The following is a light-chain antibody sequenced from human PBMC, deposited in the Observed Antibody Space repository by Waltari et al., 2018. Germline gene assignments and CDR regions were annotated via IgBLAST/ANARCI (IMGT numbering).Light chain of an antibody. CDR2: KAS. CDR1: QSISSW. V-gene: IGKV1-5*03. J-gene: IGKJ2*01. CDR3: QQYNSYLYT. Sequence: DIQLTQSPSTLSASVGDRVTITCRASQSISSWLAWYQQNPGKAPKLLIYKASSLEIGVPSRFSGSGSGTEFTPTISSLQPDDFATYYCQQYNSYLYTFGQGTKLEIK.